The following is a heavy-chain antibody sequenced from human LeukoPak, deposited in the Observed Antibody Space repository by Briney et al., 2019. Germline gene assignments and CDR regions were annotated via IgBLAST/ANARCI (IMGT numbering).Heavy chain of an antibody. CDR3: AKSSGYSSTWYDY. CDR2: ISSGGVTT. CDR1: GFTFSSCA. D-gene: IGHD6-13*01. Sequence: GGSLRLSCTASGFTFSSCAMSWVRQAPGKGLEWVSGISSGGVTTYYADSVRGRFTISGDNSKNSLYLQMNSLRAEDTAIYYCAKSSGYSSTWYDYWGPGTLVTVSS. V-gene: IGHV3-23*01. J-gene: IGHJ4*02.